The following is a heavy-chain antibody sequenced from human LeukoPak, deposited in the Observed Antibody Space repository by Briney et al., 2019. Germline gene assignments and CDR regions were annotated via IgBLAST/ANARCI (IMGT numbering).Heavy chain of an antibody. CDR1: GGSFSGYY. CDR3: ARGSHDSSGYYQRDYYYMDV. CDR2: INHSGNT. V-gene: IGHV4-34*01. J-gene: IGHJ6*03. Sequence: PSETLSLTCAVYGGSFSGYYWSWIRQPPGKGLEWIGEINHSGNTNYNPSLKSRVTISVDTSKNQFSLKLSSVTAADTAVYYCARGSHDSSGYYQRDYYYMDVWGKGTTVTVSS. D-gene: IGHD3-22*01.